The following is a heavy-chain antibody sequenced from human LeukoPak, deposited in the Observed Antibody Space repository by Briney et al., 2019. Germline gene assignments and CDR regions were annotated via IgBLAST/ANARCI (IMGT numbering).Heavy chain of an antibody. CDR3: TGNYYGSGSYADFDY. D-gene: IGHD3-10*01. V-gene: IGHV3-73*01. CDR2: IRSTANGYAT. J-gene: IGHJ4*02. CDR1: GFTFSGSA. Sequence: GGSLRLSCAASGFTFSGSALHWVRQASGKGLEWVGRIRSTANGYATAYAASVKGRFTISRDDSKNTAYLQMNSLKTEDTAVYYCTGNYYGSGSYADFDYWGQGTLVTVSS.